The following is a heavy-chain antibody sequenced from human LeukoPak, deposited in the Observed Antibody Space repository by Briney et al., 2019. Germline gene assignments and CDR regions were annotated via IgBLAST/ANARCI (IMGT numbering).Heavy chain of an antibody. CDR1: GGTFTSYD. CDR3: ARVQCDGRSCYSVDAFDI. V-gene: IGHV1-8*03. J-gene: IGHJ3*02. Sequence: ASVKVSCKASGGTFTSYDINWVRQATGQGLEWMGWMNPNSGNTGYAQKFQGRVTITRNTSISTAYMELSSLRSEDTAVYYCARVQCDGRSCYSVDAFDIWGQGTMVTVSS. D-gene: IGHD2-15*01. CDR2: MNPNSGNT.